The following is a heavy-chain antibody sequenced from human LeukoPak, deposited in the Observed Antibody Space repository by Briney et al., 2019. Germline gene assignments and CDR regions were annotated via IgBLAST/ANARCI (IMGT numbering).Heavy chain of an antibody. J-gene: IGHJ4*02. CDR1: GFTFSSYS. Sequence: KTGGSLRLSCAASGFTFSSYSMTWVRQAPGKGLEWVSSISSSSSYIYYADSVKGRFTISRDNAKNSLYLQMNSLRAEDTAVYYCARSYYYDSSGTENDYWGQGTLVTVSS. CDR3: ARSYYYDSSGTENDY. V-gene: IGHV3-21*01. D-gene: IGHD3-22*01. CDR2: ISSSSSYI.